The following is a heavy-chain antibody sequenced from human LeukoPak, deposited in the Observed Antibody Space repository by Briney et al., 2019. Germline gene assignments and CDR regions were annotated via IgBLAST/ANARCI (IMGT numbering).Heavy chain of an antibody. J-gene: IGHJ4*02. CDR1: GGTFSSYA. D-gene: IGHD6-19*01. CDR2: IIPIFGTA. Sequence: SVKVSCKASGGTFSSYAISWVRQAPGQGLEWMGGIIPIFGTANYAQKFQGRVTITADESTSTAYMELSSLRSEDTAVYYCARGGKQWRGGNYFDSWGQGTLVAVSS. V-gene: IGHV1-69*13. CDR3: ARGGKQWRGGNYFDS.